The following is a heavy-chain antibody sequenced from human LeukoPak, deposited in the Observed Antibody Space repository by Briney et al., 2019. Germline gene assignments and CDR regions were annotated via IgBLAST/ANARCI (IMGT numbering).Heavy chain of an antibody. J-gene: IGHJ6*02. Sequence: GGSRRLSCAASGFTLRSYGTHWVRQAPGKGLEWVAAIYNDGSEKYYADSVKGRFTISRDNSKNTLYLQMNSLRAEDTAVYYCARLLREEYCSGGSCYSYYYGMDVWGQGTTVTVSS. CDR2: IYNDGSEK. V-gene: IGHV3-33*01. D-gene: IGHD2-15*01. CDR3: ARLLREEYCSGGSCYSYYYGMDV. CDR1: GFTLRSYG.